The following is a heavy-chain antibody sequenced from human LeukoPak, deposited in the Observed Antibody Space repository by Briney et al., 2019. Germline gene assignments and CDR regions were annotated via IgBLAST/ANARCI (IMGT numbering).Heavy chain of an antibody. D-gene: IGHD5-18*01. CDR1: GFTFSSYS. V-gene: IGHV3-21*01. Sequence: GGSLRLSCAASGFTFSSYSMNWVRQAPGKGLEWVSSISSSSSYIYYADSVKGRFTISRDNAKNSLYLQMNSLRAEDTAVYYCARVGGYSYGYSGYWGQGTLVTVSS. J-gene: IGHJ4*02. CDR2: ISSSSSYI. CDR3: ARVGGYSYGYSGY.